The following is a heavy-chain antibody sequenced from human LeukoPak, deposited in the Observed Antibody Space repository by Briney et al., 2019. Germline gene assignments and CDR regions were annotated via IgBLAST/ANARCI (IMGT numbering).Heavy chain of an antibody. V-gene: IGHV3-23*01. CDR3: AKGREGYDFWSGYLHFDY. J-gene: IGHJ4*02. D-gene: IGHD3-3*01. CDR2: ISGSGGNT. Sequence: GGSLRLSCAASGFTFSSYAMSWVRQAPGKGLEWVSAISGSGGNTYYADSVKGRFTISRDNSKNTLYLQMNSLRAEDTAVYYCAKGREGYDFWSGYLHFDYWGQGTLVTVSS. CDR1: GFTFSSYA.